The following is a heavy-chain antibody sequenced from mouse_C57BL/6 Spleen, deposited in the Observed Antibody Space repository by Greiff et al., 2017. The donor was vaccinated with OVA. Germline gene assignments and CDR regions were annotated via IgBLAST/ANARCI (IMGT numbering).Heavy chain of an antibody. CDR1: GYTFTEYT. V-gene: IGHV1-62-2*01. Sequence: VKLQQSGAELVKPGASVKLSCKASGYTFTEYTIHWVKQRSGQGLEWIGWFYPGSGSIKYNEKFKDKATLTADKSSSTVYMELSRLTSEDSAVYFCARHEEEYYGSKDYYAMDYWGQGTSVTVSS. CDR3: ARHEEEYYGSKDYYAMDY. J-gene: IGHJ4*01. D-gene: IGHD1-1*01. CDR2: FYPGSGSI.